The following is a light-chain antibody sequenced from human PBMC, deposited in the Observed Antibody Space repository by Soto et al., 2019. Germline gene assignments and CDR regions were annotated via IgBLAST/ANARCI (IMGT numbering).Light chain of an antibody. J-gene: IGKJ2*01. CDR1: QSVSSN. CDR2: GAS. Sequence: EIVRTQSPATLSVSPGERATLSCRASQSVSSNLAWYQQKPGQAPRLLIYGASTRATGTIARFSGSGSGTEFTLTISSLQSEDFAVFYCQQYSKWPQYTFGQGTKLEIK. CDR3: QQYSKWPQYT. V-gene: IGKV3-15*01.